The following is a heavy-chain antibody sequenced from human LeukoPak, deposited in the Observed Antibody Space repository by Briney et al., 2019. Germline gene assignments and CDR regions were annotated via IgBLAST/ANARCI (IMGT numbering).Heavy chain of an antibody. CDR3: ATHGSAHYYMDV. J-gene: IGHJ6*03. Sequence: PGGSLRLSCAASGFTFSSYFMNWVRQSPGKGLEWVSGISGSGSGTYYADSVRGRFTISRDNSKNTLHLQMNSLRAEDTAVYYCATHGSAHYYMDVWGKGTTVTISS. CDR1: GFTFSSYF. CDR2: ISGSGSGT. V-gene: IGHV3-23*01. D-gene: IGHD2-2*03.